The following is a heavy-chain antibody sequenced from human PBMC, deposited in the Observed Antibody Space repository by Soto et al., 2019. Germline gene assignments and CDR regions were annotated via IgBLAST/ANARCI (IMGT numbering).Heavy chain of an antibody. CDR3: ASDYGDSADY. V-gene: IGHV4-39*01. J-gene: IGHJ4*02. CDR1: GGSISSSSYY. CDR2: IYYSGST. D-gene: IGHD4-17*01. Sequence: PSETLSLTCTVSGGSISSSSYYWGWIRQPPGKGLEWIGSIYYSGSTYYNPSLKSRVTISVDTSKNQFSLKLSSVTAADTAVYYCASDYGDSADYWGQGTLVTVSS.